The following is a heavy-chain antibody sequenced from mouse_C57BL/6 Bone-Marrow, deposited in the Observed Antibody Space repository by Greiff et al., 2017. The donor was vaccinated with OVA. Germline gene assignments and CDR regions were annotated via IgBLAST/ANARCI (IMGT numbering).Heavy chain of an antibody. J-gene: IGHJ4*01. CDR2: IYPGGGYT. V-gene: IGHV1-63*01. Sequence: QVQLKESGAELVRPGTSVKMSCKASGYTFTNYWIGWAKQRPGHGLEWIGDIYPGGGYTNYNEKFKGKATLTADKSSSTAYMQFSSLTSEDSAIYYCARGSATFHYYAMDYWGQGTSVTVSS. CDR1: GYTFTNYW. D-gene: IGHD5-5*01. CDR3: ARGSATFHYYAMDY.